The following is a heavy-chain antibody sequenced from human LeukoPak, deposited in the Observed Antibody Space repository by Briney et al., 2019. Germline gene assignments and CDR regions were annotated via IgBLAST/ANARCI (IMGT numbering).Heavy chain of an antibody. V-gene: IGHV4-34*01. CDR3: ARGGYYGSGNDFRFDP. CDR1: GGSFSGYY. J-gene: IGHJ5*02. CDR2: INHSGST. Sequence: SSETLSLTCAVYGGSFSGYYWSWIRQPPGKGLEWIGEINHSGSTNYNPSLKSRVTISVETSKNQFSLKLKSVTAADTAVYYCARGGYYGSGNDFRFDPWGQGTLVTVSS. D-gene: IGHD3-10*01.